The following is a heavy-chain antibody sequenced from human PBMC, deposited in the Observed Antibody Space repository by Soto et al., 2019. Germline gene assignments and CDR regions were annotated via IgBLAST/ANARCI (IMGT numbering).Heavy chain of an antibody. CDR1: GFTFSSYA. J-gene: IGHJ5*02. CDR3: ARDGIVVVVAAPRGWFDP. V-gene: IGHV3-30-3*01. D-gene: IGHD2-15*01. CDR2: ISYDGSNK. Sequence: SLRLSCAASGFTFSSYAMHWVRQAPGKGLEWVAVISYDGSNKYYADSVKGRFTISRDNSKNTLYLQMNSLRAEDTAVYYCARDGIVVVVAAPRGWFDPWGQGTLVTVSS.